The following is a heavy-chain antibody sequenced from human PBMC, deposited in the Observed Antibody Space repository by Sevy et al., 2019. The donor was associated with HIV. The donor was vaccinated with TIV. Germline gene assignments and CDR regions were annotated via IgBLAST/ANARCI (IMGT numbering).Heavy chain of an antibody. D-gene: IGHD6-13*01. V-gene: IGHV4-39*01. CDR1: GGSIVSSSYY. J-gene: IGHJ6*02. CDR2: IYYNGHT. Sequence: WETLSLTCSVSGGSIVSSSYYWNWIRQPPGKGLEWIGSIYYNGHTYYNPSLKSRLTISIDTSKNQFYLTLSSVTAADTSIYYCARSAAGHEYYYGLDVWGQGATVTVSS. CDR3: ARSAAGHEYYYGLDV.